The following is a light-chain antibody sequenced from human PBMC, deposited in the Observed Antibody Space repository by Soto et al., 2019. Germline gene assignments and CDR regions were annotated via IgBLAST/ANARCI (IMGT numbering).Light chain of an antibody. CDR1: SSDVGNYNY. Sequence: ALTQPASVSGSPGQSITISCTGTSSDVGNYNYVSWYQQYPGRVPKLLIYMVSNRPSGVSNRFSGSKSGNTASLAISGLQAEDEADYFCTSPTPGSLYVFGTGTKVTVL. CDR2: MVS. J-gene: IGLJ1*01. CDR3: TSPTPGSLYV. V-gene: IGLV2-14*01.